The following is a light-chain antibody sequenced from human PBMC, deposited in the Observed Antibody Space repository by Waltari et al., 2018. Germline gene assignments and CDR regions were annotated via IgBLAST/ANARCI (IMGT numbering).Light chain of an antibody. CDR1: QSVLYSSNNRNY. Sequence: IVMTQSPDSLAVSLGERASINCKSSQSVLYSSNNRNYLAWYQQKPGQPPKLLIYWASTRESGVPDRFSGSGSGTDFTLTISSLQAEDVAVYYCQQYYTTPHFGQGT. J-gene: IGKJ5*01. CDR2: WAS. CDR3: QQYYTTPH. V-gene: IGKV4-1*01.